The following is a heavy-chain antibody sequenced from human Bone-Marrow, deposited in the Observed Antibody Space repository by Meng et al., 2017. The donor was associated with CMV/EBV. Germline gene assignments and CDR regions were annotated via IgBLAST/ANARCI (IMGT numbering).Heavy chain of an antibody. CDR3: ARETRTDYDFWSGYDYYYGMDV. CDR2: IYYSGST. CDR1: GGSISSSSYY. Sequence: SEILSLTCTVSGGSISSSSYYWGWIRQPPGKGLEWIGSIYYSGSTYYNPSLKSRVTISVDTSKNQFSLKLSSVTAADTAVYYCARETRTDYDFWSGYDYYYGMDVWGQGTTVTVSS. D-gene: IGHD3-3*01. V-gene: IGHV4-39*07. J-gene: IGHJ6*02.